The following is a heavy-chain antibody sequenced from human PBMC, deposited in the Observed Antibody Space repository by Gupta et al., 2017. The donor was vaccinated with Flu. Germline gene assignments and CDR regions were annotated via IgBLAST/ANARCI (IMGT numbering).Heavy chain of an antibody. V-gene: IGHV3-33*01. J-gene: IGHJ4*02. Sequence: MHWVRQAPGKGLEWGALTWYDGSRKYYADFVKGRFTISRDNSNNMLYLQLNSLRAEDTAVYFWARDLLLTNGRRDGPYFDYWGQGTQVTVSS. D-gene: IGHD2-2*01. CDR2: TWYDGSRK. CDR3: ARDLLLTNGRRDGPYFDY.